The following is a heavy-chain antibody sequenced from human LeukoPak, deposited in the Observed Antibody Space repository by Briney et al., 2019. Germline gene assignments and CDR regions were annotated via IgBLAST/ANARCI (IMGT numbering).Heavy chain of an antibody. CDR3: ARDGSGSYWNRVVDY. CDR2: INTNTGNP. Sequence: ASVKVSCKASGYTFTSYAMNWVRQAPGQGLEWMGWINTNTGNPTYAQGFTGRFVFSLDTSVSTAYLQISSLKAEDTAVYYCARDGSGSYWNRVVDYWGQGTLVTVSS. J-gene: IGHJ4*02. CDR1: GYTFTSYA. V-gene: IGHV7-4-1*02. D-gene: IGHD1-26*01.